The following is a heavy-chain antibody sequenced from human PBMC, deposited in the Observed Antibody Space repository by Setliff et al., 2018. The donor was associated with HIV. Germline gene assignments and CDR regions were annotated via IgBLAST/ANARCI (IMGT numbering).Heavy chain of an antibody. CDR2: INQSGST. CDR1: GGSFSGYF. Sequence: KSSETLSLTCGVSGGSFSGYFWTWIRQSPGKGLEWIGDINQSGSTNYNPSFKSRVIISGDTSKSQFSMNLTSVTDADTAIYYCARGPVIDRNPAGTLTAHYRARFDYWGQGTLVTVSS. V-gene: IGHV4-34*01. CDR3: ARGPVIDRNPAGTLTAHYRARFDY. J-gene: IGHJ4*02. D-gene: IGHD3-9*01.